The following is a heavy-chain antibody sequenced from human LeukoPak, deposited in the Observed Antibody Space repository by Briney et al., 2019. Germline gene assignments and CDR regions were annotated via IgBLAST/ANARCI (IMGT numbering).Heavy chain of an antibody. J-gene: IGHJ4*01. D-gene: IGHD2-8*02. Sequence: TPETLSLTRTVSGVSISSSSYYWGWIRQPPGKGLEWVGSIYYSGSNYYNPSPKSRDTISVDTSKNHFSLKLRSVTAADTAVYYCSRLVCGRRAGGTYWGQGTLVIVSS. CDR3: SRLVCGRRAGGTY. CDR1: GVSISSSSYY. CDR2: IYYSGSN. V-gene: IGHV4-39*02.